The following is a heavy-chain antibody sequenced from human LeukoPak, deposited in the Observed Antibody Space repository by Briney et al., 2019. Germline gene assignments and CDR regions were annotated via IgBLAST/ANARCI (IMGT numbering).Heavy chain of an antibody. D-gene: IGHD3-10*01. CDR2: INPNSGGT. CDR3: ARDRVNAFDI. V-gene: IGHV1-2*02. Sequence: ASVKVSCKASGYTVTGYYMHWVRQAPGQGLEWMGWINPNSGGTNYAQKFQGTVTMTRDTSISTAYMELSRLRSDDTAVYYCARDRVNAFDIWGQERMVTVSS. J-gene: IGHJ3*02. CDR1: GYTVTGYY.